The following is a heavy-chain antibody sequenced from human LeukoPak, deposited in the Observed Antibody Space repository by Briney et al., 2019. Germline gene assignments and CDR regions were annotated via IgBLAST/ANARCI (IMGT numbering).Heavy chain of an antibody. CDR1: GFTFSSYG. CDR2: IRYDGSNK. J-gene: IGHJ4*02. CDR3: AKDHLSIAARLYYFDY. V-gene: IGHV3-30*02. D-gene: IGHD6-6*01. Sequence: GGSLRLSCAASGFTFSSYGMHWVRQAPGKGLEWVAFIRYDGSNKYYADSVKGRFTISRDNSKNTLYLQMNSLRAEDTAVYYCAKDHLSIAARLYYFDYWGQGTLVTVSS.